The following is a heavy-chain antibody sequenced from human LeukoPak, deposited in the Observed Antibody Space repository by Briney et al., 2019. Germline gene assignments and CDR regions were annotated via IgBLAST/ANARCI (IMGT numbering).Heavy chain of an antibody. CDR1: GGSISTYY. CDR3: ASGTDDYKFDF. CDR2: IYYTGGT. V-gene: IGHV4-59*01. D-gene: IGHD5-24*01. J-gene: IGHJ4*02. Sequence: PSETLSLTCTVSGGSISTYYWNWLRQSPGKGLEWIGYIYYTGGTKYNPSLKSRLTISLDTSKSQFSLELSSVSTADTAIYYCASGTDDYKFDFWGQGARVTVSS.